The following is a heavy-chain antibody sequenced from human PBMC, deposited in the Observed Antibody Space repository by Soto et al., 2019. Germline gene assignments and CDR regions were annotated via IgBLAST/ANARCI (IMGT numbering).Heavy chain of an antibody. CDR3: TRDQGGSYDSWFDP. J-gene: IGHJ5*02. Sequence: EVQVVESGGGLVHPGGSLRLSCNFTFSMYSMNWVRQAPGKGLEWVASISSGSAYIKYADSVKGRFTISRDNAKNSVSLHMSSLRVDDTAVYFCTRDQGGSYDSWFDPWGLGTLVTVSS. CDR2: ISSGSAYI. V-gene: IGHV3-21*01. D-gene: IGHD1-26*01. CDR1: TFSMYS.